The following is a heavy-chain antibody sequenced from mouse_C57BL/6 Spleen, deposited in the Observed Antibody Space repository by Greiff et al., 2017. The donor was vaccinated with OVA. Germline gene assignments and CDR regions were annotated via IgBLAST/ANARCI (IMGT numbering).Heavy chain of an antibody. CDR2: INPNNGGT. Sequence: VQLQQSGPELVKPGASVKISCKASGYTFTDYYMNWVKQSHGKSLEWIGDINPNNGGTSYNQKFKGKATLTVDKSSSTACMELRSLTSEDSAVYYCARFSYYSNYGGFAYWGQGTLVTVSA. J-gene: IGHJ3*01. CDR3: ARFSYYSNYGGFAY. V-gene: IGHV1-26*01. CDR1: GYTFTDYY. D-gene: IGHD2-5*01.